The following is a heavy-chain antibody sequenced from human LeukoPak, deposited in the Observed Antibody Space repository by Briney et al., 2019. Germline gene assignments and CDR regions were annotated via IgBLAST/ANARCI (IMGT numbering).Heavy chain of an antibody. CDR2: ISAYNGNT. V-gene: IGHV1-18*01. D-gene: IGHD1-26*01. CDR3: ARGSPSGSYSYWFDP. J-gene: IGHJ5*02. Sequence: GASVKVSCKASGYTFTSYGISWVRQAPGQGLEWMGWISAYNGNTNYAQKLQGRVTMTTDTSTSTAYMELRSLRSDDTAVYYCARGSPSGSYSYWFDPWGQGTLVTVSS. CDR1: GYTFTSYG.